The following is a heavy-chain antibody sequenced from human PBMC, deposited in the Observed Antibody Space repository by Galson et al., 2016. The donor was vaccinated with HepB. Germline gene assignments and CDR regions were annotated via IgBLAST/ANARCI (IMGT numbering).Heavy chain of an antibody. CDR1: GFSFSTFW. J-gene: IGHJ2*01. Sequence: SLRLSCAASGFSFSTFWMSWVRQAPGKGLEWVSSVSHSSTYVYYADSVEGRFTISRDNAKNSLYLEMNSLRVEDTAVFYCARSLGWYFDVWGRGTLVTVSS. CDR2: VSHSSTYV. V-gene: IGHV3-21*01. D-gene: IGHD6-6*01. CDR3: ARSLGWYFDV.